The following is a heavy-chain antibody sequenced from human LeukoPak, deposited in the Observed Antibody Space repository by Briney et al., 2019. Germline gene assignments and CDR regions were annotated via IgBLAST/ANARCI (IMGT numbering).Heavy chain of an antibody. D-gene: IGHD1-26*01. Sequence: PGGSLRLSCAASGFTFSGSAMHWVRQASGKGLEWVGRIRSKANSYATAYAASVKGRFTISRDDSKNTAYLQMNSLKTEDTAVYYCTRRGSYDRDYWGQGTLVTVSS. CDR2: IRSKANSYAT. J-gene: IGHJ4*02. V-gene: IGHV3-73*01. CDR3: TRRGSYDRDY. CDR1: GFTFSGSA.